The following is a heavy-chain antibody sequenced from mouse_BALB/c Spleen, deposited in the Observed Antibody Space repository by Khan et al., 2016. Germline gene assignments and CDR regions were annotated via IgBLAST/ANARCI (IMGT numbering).Heavy chain of an antibody. CDR2: IWSGGST. CDR3: ARDDFYFDY. V-gene: IGHV2-4-1*01. Sequence: QVQLKQSGPGLVQPSQSLSITCTVSGFSLISYGVHWVRQSPGKGLEWRGVIWSGGSTDYNAAFISRLSISKDNSKSQDFFKMNSLQADDTAIYYCARDDFYFDYWGQGTTLTVSS. CDR1: GFSLISYG. D-gene: IGHD2-13*01. J-gene: IGHJ2*01.